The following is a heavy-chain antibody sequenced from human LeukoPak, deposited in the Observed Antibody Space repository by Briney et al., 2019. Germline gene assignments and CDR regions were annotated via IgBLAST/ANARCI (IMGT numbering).Heavy chain of an antibody. CDR2: ISWDGGST. CDR3: AKDIAPWRYDRGWGPFDY. J-gene: IGHJ4*02. V-gene: IGHV3-43*02. CDR1: GFTFSSYA. D-gene: IGHD3-9*01. Sequence: GGSLRLSCAASGFTFSSYAMSWVRQAPGKGLEWVSLISWDGGSTYYADSVKGRFTISRDNSKNSLYLQMNSLRTEDTALYYCAKDIAPWRYDRGWGPFDYWGQGTLVTVSS.